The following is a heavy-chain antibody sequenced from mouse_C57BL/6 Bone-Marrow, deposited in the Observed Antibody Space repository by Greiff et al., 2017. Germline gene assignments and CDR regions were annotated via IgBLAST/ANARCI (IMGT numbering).Heavy chain of an antibody. Sequence: EVQLQQSGPGLVKPSQSLSLTCSVTGHSITSGYYWNWIRQFPGNKLEWMGYISYDGSNNYNPSLKNRISITRDTSKNQFFLKLNSVTTEDTATYYCAREGSWFAYWGQGTLVTVSA. CDR1: GHSITSGYY. J-gene: IGHJ3*01. CDR2: ISYDGSN. CDR3: AREGSWFAY. V-gene: IGHV3-6*01.